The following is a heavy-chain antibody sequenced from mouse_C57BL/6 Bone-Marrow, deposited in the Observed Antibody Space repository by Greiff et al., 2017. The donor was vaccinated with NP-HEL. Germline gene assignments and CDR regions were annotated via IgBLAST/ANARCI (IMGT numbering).Heavy chain of an antibody. J-gene: IGHJ2*01. D-gene: IGHD1-1*01. CDR2: ISSGSSTI. Sequence: EVQVVESGGGLVKPGGSLKLSCAASGFTFSDYGMHWVRQAPEKGLEWVAYISSGSSTIYYADTVQGRFTISRDNAKNTLFLQMTSLRSEDTAMYYSARRYGSCPDYWGQGTTLTVSS. CDR1: GFTFSDYG. V-gene: IGHV5-17*01. CDR3: ARRYGSCPDY.